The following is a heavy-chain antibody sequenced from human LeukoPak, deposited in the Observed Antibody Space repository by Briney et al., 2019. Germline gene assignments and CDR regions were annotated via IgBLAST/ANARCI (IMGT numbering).Heavy chain of an antibody. Sequence: GGSLRLSCAVSGFTVSSNYMNWVRRAPGKGLEWVSVIYSGGSTYYADSVRGRFTISRDNSKNTRYLQMNSLRAEDTGVYYCARGGDINGSPFDYWGQGTLVTVSS. V-gene: IGHV3-53*01. J-gene: IGHJ4*02. CDR2: IYSGGST. CDR1: GFTVSSNY. CDR3: ARGGDINGSPFDY. D-gene: IGHD3-22*01.